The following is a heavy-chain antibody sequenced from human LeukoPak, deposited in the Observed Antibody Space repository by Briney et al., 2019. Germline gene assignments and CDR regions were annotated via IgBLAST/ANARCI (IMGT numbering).Heavy chain of an antibody. CDR2: ISSSSGTI. V-gene: IGHV3-48*01. D-gene: IGHD3-10*01. Sequence: PGGSLRVSCAASGFTFSTYSMNWVRQAPGKGLEWVSYISSSSGTIYYADSVKGRFTISRDNAKNSLFLQMNSLRAEDTAVYYCARDSASMVRGVIPPSYYFDYWGQGTLVTVSS. CDR3: ARDSASMVRGVIPPSYYFDY. J-gene: IGHJ4*02. CDR1: GFTFSTYS.